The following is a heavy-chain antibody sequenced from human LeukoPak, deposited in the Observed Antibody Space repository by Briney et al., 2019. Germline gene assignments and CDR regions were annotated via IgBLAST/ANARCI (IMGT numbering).Heavy chain of an antibody. CDR3: ARESPACGEDCYFDY. V-gene: IGHV3-30*03. CDR2: ISYDGNNK. Sequence: GGSLRLSCAASGFTFSSYGIHWVRQAPGKGLEWVAVISYDGNNKYYADSVKGRFTISRDNSKNTLYLQMNSLRTDDTAVYYCARESPACGEDCYFDYWGQGTLVTVSS. D-gene: IGHD2-21*02. J-gene: IGHJ4*02. CDR1: GFTFSSYG.